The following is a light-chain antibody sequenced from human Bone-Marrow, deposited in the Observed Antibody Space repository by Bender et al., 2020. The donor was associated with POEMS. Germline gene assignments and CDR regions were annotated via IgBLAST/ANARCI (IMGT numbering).Light chain of an antibody. Sequence: QSGLTQPRSVSGSSGQSVTISCTGTSSDVGAWNYVSWYQQHPGKAPKLMIYDVNERPSGVPDRFSGSKSDNTASLTISGRGAEEEADYYCAAGDAGVCGEVFGGGTKLAVL. V-gene: IGLV2-11*01. CDR3: AAGDAGVCGEV. CDR1: SSDVGAWNY. CDR2: DVN. J-gene: IGLJ3*02.